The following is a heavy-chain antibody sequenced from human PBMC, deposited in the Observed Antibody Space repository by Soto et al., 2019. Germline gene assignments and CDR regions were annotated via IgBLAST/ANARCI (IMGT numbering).Heavy chain of an antibody. CDR2: IWYDGSNK. Sequence: QVQLVGPGGGVVQPGRSLTLSCVAPGFPFPSYGIHWVGQAPGKGLEWVAVIWYDGSNKYYGDSVKGRFSISRDNSKNTVFLQMNSLRAEDTAVYYCARDRRFLEWLDYWGQGTLVSVSS. CDR1: GFPFPSYG. J-gene: IGHJ4*02. CDR3: ARDRRFLEWLDY. D-gene: IGHD3-3*01. V-gene: IGHV3-33*01.